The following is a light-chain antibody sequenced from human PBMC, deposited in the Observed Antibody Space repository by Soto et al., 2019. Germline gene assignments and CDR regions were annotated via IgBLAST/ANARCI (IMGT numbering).Light chain of an antibody. J-gene: IGLJ2*01. CDR1: SSDVGSYNL. V-gene: IGLV2-23*01. CDR2: EGS. CDR3: CSYAGSSTYVV. Sequence: QSALTQPASVSGSPGQSITISCTGTSSDVGSYNLVSWYQQHPGKAPKLMSYEGSKRPSGVSNRFSGSKSGNTASLTISGLQAEDEADHYCCSYAGSSTYVVFGGGTKLTVL.